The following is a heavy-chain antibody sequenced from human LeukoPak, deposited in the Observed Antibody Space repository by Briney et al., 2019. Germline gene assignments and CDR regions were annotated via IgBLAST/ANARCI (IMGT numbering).Heavy chain of an antibody. CDR2: ISDSGST. CDR3: ARGRLLEWFDS. D-gene: IGHD3-3*01. J-gene: IGHJ5*02. Sequence: KASETLSLTCTVSGDSISSYYWSWIRQPPGKRLEWIGCISDSGSTNYNPSLKSRVTISVDTSKSQFSLKLCSVTAADTAVYYCARGRLLEWFDSWGQGTLVSVSS. V-gene: IGHV4-59*01. CDR1: GDSISSYY.